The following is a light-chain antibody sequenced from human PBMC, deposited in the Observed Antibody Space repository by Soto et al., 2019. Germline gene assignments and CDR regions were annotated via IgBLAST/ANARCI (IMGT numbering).Light chain of an antibody. CDR2: NNN. V-gene: IGLV1-44*01. CDR3: ATWDASLGWV. J-gene: IGLJ3*02. Sequence: QSVLTQSPSASGTPGQRVTISCSGSSSSFKTNSVQWFQQLPGTAPKLLIRNNNQRPSGVPDRFSGSKSGTSASLAISGLQSEDEGDYYCATWDASLGWVFGGGTKLTVL. CDR1: SSSFKTNS.